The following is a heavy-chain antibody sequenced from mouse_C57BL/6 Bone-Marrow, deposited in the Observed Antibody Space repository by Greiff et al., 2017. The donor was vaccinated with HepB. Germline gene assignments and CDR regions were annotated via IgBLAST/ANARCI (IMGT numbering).Heavy chain of an antibody. CDR2: IYPGSGNT. V-gene: IGHV1-66*01. Sequence: HSLPYLFNPFSSFNISCNASGYSFTSYYIHWVKQRPGQGLEWIGWIYPGSGNTKYNEKFKGKATLTADTSSSTAYMQLSSLTSEDSAVYYCARSRRTKDYWGQGTTLTVSS. CDR3: ARSRRTKDY. CDR1: GYSFTSYY. J-gene: IGHJ2*01.